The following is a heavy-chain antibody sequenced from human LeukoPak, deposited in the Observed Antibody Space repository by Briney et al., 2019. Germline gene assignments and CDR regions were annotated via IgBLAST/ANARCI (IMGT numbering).Heavy chain of an antibody. CDR3: ARLRGYCSGGSCYNGNWFDP. J-gene: IGHJ5*02. V-gene: IGHV4-39*07. CDR1: GGSISSSSYY. CDR2: IYYSGST. D-gene: IGHD2-15*01. Sequence: PSETLSLTCTVSGGSISSSSYYWGWLRQPPGKGLEWIGSIYYSGSTYYNPSLKSRVTISVDTSKNQFSLKLSSVTAADTAVYYCARLRGYCSGGSCYNGNWFDPWGQGTLVTVSS.